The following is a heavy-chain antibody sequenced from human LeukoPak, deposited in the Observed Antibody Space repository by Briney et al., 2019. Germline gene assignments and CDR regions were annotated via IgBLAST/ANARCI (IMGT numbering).Heavy chain of an antibody. CDR1: GGSISSYY. Sequence: SETLSLTCTVSGGSISSYYWSWIRQPPGKGLEWIRYIYYSGSTNYNPSLKSRVTISVDTSKNQFSLKLSSVTAADTAVYYCARVDCSSTSCTHSYFDYWGQGTLVTVSS. CDR3: ARVDCSSTSCTHSYFDY. D-gene: IGHD2-2*01. CDR2: IYYSGST. J-gene: IGHJ4*02. V-gene: IGHV4-59*01.